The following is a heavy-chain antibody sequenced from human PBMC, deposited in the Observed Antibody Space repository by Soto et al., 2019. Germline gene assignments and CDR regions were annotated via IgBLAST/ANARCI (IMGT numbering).Heavy chain of an antibody. J-gene: IGHJ4*02. CDR2: ISSNGGST. CDR1: GFTFSSYA. D-gene: IGHD3-3*01. CDR3: VKSVRRYYDFWSGSYYFDY. Sequence: GGSLRLSCSASGFTFSSYAMHWVRQAPGKGLEYVSAISSNGGSTYYADSVKGRFTISRDNSKSTLYLQMSSLRAEDTAVYYCVKSVRRYYDFWSGSYYFDYWGQGTLVTVSS. V-gene: IGHV3-64D*06.